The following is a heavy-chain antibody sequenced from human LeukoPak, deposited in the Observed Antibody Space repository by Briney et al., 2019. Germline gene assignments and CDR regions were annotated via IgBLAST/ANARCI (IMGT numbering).Heavy chain of an antibody. CDR1: RFTFSSSA. V-gene: IGHV3-9*01. D-gene: IGHD1-26*01. CDR2: ISWNSGSM. Sequence: GGSLRLSCAASRFTFSSSAMSWVRQAPGKGLEWVSVISWNSGSMDYADSVKGRFTISRDNAKNSLYLQMNSLRAEDTALYYCAKDMARPGWDIFVGDYYYGMDVWGQGTTVTVSS. J-gene: IGHJ6*01. CDR3: AKDMARPGWDIFVGDYYYGMDV.